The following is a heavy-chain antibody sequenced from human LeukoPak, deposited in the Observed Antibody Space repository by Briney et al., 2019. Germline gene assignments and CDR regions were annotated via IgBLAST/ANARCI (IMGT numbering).Heavy chain of an antibody. CDR2: IIPIFGTA. J-gene: IGHJ3*02. V-gene: IGHV1-69*05. D-gene: IGHD6-13*01. CDR3: ARDGGPGAAAGPDDAFDI. Sequence: ASVKVSCKASGGTFSSYAISWVRQAPGQGLEWMGGIIPIFGTANYAQKFQGRVTITTDESTSTAYMELSSLRSEDTAVYYCARDGGPGAAAGPDDAFDIWGQGTMVTVSS. CDR1: GGTFSSYA.